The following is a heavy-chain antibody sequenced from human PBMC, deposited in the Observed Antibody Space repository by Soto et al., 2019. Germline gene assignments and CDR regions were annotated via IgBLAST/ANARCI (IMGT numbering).Heavy chain of an antibody. J-gene: IGHJ3*02. CDR3: AKDSYFDFWSGDYPDVYYI. CDR1: GFPFNTYW. CDR2: INQGGIEK. Sequence: GGSLRLSSAASGFPFNTYWMSWVRQAPGKGMEWVANINQGGIEKYYVDSVKGRFTISRDDGKNLLYLQMNSLRAEDTAVYYCAKDSYFDFWSGDYPDVYYIRGQGTLVTVSS. V-gene: IGHV3-7*03. D-gene: IGHD3-3*01.